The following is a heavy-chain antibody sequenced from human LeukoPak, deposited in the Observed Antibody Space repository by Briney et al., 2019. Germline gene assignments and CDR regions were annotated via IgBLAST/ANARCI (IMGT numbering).Heavy chain of an antibody. CDR3: ARGVVVPAAISYYYYMDV. CDR2: IIPIFGTA. J-gene: IGHJ6*03. CDR1: GGTFSSYA. D-gene: IGHD2-2*02. V-gene: IGHV1-69*01. Sequence: SVKVSCKASGGTFSSYAISLVRQAPGQGLEWMGGIIPIFGTANYAQNFQGRVTITAEESTSTAYMELSSLRSEDTAVYYCARGVVVPAAISYYYYMDVWGKGTTVTVSS.